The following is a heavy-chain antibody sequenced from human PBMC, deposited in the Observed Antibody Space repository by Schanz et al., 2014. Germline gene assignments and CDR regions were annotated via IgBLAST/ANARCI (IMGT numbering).Heavy chain of an antibody. CDR3: ARGVRIDY. V-gene: IGHV3-7*01. D-gene: IGHD3-3*01. CDR1: GFKFTDYA. CDR2: IKEDGSEK. Sequence: EVQLLESGGGLAQPGGSLRLSCAASGFKFTDYAMTWVRQAPGKGLEWVANIKEDGSEKYYVDSVKGRFTISRDNAKNSLYLQMNSLTAEDTAVYYCARGVRIDYWGQGTLVTVSS. J-gene: IGHJ4*02.